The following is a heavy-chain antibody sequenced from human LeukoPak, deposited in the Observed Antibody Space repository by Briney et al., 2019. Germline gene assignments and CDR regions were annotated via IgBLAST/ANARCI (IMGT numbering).Heavy chain of an antibody. CDR3: ARRRWELLDY. CDR2: ISHTGST. V-gene: IGHV4-38-2*01. Sequence: PSETLSLTCDVSGYSIRSDSYWGWVRQPPGKGLEWIASISHTGSTYYNPSLKSRVTMSVDTSKNQFSLNLSSVTAADTAVYYCARRRWELLDYWGQGTLVTVSS. J-gene: IGHJ4*02. CDR1: GYSIRSDSY. D-gene: IGHD1-26*01.